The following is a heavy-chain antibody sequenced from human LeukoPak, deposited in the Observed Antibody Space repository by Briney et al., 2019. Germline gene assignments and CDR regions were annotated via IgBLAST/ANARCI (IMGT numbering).Heavy chain of an antibody. CDR1: GDSISSRGYY. V-gene: IGHV4-31*03. CDR3: ARDRALGYCSSTSCRANNWFDP. Sequence: SQTLSLTCTVSGDSISSRGYYWSWIRQHPGKGLEWIGYIYYSGSTYYNPSLKSRLTLSVDTSKNQFSLKVNSVTAADTAVYYCARDRALGYCSSTSCRANNWFDPWGQGTLVTVSS. CDR2: IYYSGST. J-gene: IGHJ5*02. D-gene: IGHD2-2*01.